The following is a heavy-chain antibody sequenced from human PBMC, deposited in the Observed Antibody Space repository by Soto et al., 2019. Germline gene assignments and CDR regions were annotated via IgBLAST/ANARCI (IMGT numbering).Heavy chain of an antibody. V-gene: IGHV3-23*01. CDR1: GFTLSSYT. Sequence: GGSLRLSCAASGFTLSSYTMSWVLQAPGKGLDWVSGISGSGGSTQYAGSMKGRFTVSRDNSKNTLYLQMNSLRAEDTAVYYCANNVEYSSSSTYYYYGMEVWGQGTTVTVSS. D-gene: IGHD6-6*01. CDR2: ISGSGGST. J-gene: IGHJ6*02. CDR3: ANNVEYSSSSTYYYYGMEV.